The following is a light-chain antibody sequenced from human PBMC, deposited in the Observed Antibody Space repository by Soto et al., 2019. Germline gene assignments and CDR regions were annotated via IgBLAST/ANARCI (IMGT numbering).Light chain of an antibody. CDR2: GAS. CDR3: HYYDDSPPFP. V-gene: IGKV3-20*01. CDR1: QSVSSRF. J-gene: IGKJ3*01. Sequence: EVVLTQSPGTLSLSPGERATFSCRASQSVSSRFLAWYQQKLGQAPRLLIYGASSRATGIPDRFSGSGSGTDFTLTISRLEPEDFAVYYCHYYDDSPPFPFGSGTKVDIK.